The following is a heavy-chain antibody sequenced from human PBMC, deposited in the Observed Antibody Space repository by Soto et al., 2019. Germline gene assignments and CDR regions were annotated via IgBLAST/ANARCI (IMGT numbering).Heavy chain of an antibody. CDR3: LGGVAGDPFNY. CDR2: IHYSGNT. Sequence: PSETLSLTCTVSGGSINNYYWTWIRQPPGKGLEWIGNIHYSGNTKYNSSLRSRLTISLDTSKNQFSLKLSSVTAADTAVYYCLGGVAGDPFNYCCQGTLVTVSS. D-gene: IGHD3-10*01. CDR1: GGSINNYY. J-gene: IGHJ4*02. V-gene: IGHV4-59*08.